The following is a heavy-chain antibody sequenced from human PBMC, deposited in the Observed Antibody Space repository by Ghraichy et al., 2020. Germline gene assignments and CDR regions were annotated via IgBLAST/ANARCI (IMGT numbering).Heavy chain of an antibody. D-gene: IGHD6-13*01. V-gene: IGHV1-2*06. CDR2: INPNSGGT. CDR1: GSNFTTSY. Sequence: ASVKVSCKASGSNFTTSYMHWVRQAPGQGLEWMGRINPNSGGTNYAQQFQGRVTMTRDTSISTAYLELNSLRSDDTAVYFCARGSKTWYAVEYFQHWGQCTLVIVGS. J-gene: IGHJ1*01. CDR3: ARGSKTWYAVEYFQH.